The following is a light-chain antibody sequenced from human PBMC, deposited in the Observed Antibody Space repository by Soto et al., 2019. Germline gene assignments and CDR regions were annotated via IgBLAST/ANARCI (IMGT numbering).Light chain of an antibody. CDR3: CSYAGSSTYV. J-gene: IGLJ1*01. CDR2: EGS. CDR1: NSDVGNYNL. V-gene: IGLV2-23*01. Sequence: QSALAQPASVSGSPGQSFTIPCTGSNSDVGNYNLVSWYQQHPGEAPKLMIYEGSKRPSGVSNRFSGSKSGNTASLTISGLQAEDEADYFCCSYAGSSTYVFGTGTKLTVL.